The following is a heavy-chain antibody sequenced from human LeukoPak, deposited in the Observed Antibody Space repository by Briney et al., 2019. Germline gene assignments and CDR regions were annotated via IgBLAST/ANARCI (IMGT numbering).Heavy chain of an antibody. D-gene: IGHD3-3*01. CDR2: IYHSGNT. CDR3: ARAVGTYYDFWSGYPLWAFDI. V-gene: IGHV4-38-2*01. Sequence: PSETLSLTCAVSGYSISSGYYWGWIRQPPGKGLEWIGSIYHSGNTYYNPSLKSRVSISIDTSKNQFSLRLSSVTAADTAVYYCARAVGTYYDFWSGYPLWAFDIWGQGTMVTVSS. CDR1: GYSISSGYY. J-gene: IGHJ3*02.